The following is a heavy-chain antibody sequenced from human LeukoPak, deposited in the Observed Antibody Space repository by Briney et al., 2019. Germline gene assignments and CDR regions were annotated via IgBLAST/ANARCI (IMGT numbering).Heavy chain of an antibody. D-gene: IGHD5-24*01. J-gene: IGHJ4*02. V-gene: IGHV4-59*01. CDR1: GSSISSYY. CDR2: IYYSGST. CDR3: ARVRMATIDY. Sequence: PSETLSLTCTVSGSSISSYYWSWIRQPPGKGLEWIGYIYYSGSTNYNPSLKSRVTISVDTSKNQFSLKLSSVTAADTAVYYCARVRMATIDYWGQGTLVTVSS.